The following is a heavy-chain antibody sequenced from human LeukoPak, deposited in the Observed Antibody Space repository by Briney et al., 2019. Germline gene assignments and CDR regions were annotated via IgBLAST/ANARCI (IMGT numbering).Heavy chain of an antibody. D-gene: IGHD5-12*01. CDR3: ARGWVATITDWNWFDP. V-gene: IGHV3-7*01. CDR2: IKQDGSEK. J-gene: IGHJ5*02. CDR1: GFTFSSYW. Sequence: PGGSLRLSCAASGFTFSSYWMSWVRQAPGKGLEWVANIKQDGSEKYYVDSVKGRFTISRDNAKNSLYLQMNSLRAEDTAVYYCARGWVATITDWNWFDPWGQGTLVTVSS.